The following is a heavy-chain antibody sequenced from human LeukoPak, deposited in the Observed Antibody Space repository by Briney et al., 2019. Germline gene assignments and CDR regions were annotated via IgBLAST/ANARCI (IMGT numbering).Heavy chain of an antibody. J-gene: IGHJ4*02. CDR3: ARGDYYDSSGYYPCGY. V-gene: IGHV3-74*01. D-gene: IGHD3-22*01. CDR1: GFTFSSYW. CDR2: INSDGSST. Sequence: GGSLRLSCAASGFTFSSYWMHWVRQAPGKGLVWVSRINSDGSSTSYADSVKGRFTISRDNAKNTLYLQMNSLRAEDTAVYYCARGDYYDSSGYYPCGYWGQGTLVTVSS.